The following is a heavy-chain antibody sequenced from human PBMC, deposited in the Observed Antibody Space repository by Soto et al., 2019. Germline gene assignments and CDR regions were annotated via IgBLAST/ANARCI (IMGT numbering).Heavy chain of an antibody. CDR2: ISGSGPST. V-gene: IGHV3-23*01. CDR1: GFTFSSYA. J-gene: IGHJ4*02. Sequence: GGSLRLSCVASGFTFSSYAMSWVRQAPGKGLEWVSGISGSGPSTIYADSVKGRFAISRDNSKNTLFLQMNSLRVEDTAVYYCSKASGWSAYSVSDFWGQGTLVTVSS. CDR3: SKASGWSAYSVSDF. D-gene: IGHD3-3*01.